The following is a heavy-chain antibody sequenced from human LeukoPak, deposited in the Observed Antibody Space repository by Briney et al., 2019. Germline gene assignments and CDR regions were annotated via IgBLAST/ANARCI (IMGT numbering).Heavy chain of an antibody. CDR1: GGTFTSYG. J-gene: IGHJ6*02. CDR2: IIPIVGIL. Sequence: SVKVSCKASGGTFTSYGINWVRQAPGLGLEWMGRIIPIVGILNYAQRFQGRVTITADNSTNIAYMGLSSLRSEDTAVYYCARGGSYYFYNGMDVWGQGTTVTVSS. D-gene: IGHD1-26*01. CDR3: ARGGSYYFYNGMDV. V-gene: IGHV1-69*04.